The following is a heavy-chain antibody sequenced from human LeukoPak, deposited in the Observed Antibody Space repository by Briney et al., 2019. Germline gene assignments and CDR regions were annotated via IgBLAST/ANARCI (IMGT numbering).Heavy chain of an antibody. CDR1: GGSTSSGSYY. CDR3: ARVRYYDSSGQRVFDY. J-gene: IGHJ4*02. Sequence: PSETLSLTCTVSGGSTSSGSYYWSWIRQPAGKGLEWIGRIYTSGSTNYNPSLKSRVTISVDTSKNQFSLKLSSVTAADTAVYYCARVRYYDSSGQRVFDYWGQGTLVTVSS. CDR2: IYTSGST. D-gene: IGHD3-22*01. V-gene: IGHV4-61*02.